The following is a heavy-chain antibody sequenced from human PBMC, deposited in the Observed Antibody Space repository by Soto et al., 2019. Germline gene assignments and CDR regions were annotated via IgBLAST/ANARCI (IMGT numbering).Heavy chain of an antibody. CDR1: GGSISSSSYY. V-gene: IGHV4-39*01. Sequence: QLQLQESGPGLVKPSETLSLTCTVSGGSISSSSYYWGWIRQPPGKGLEWIGSIYYSGSTYYNPSLKSRVTISVDTSKNQFSLKLSSVTAADTAVYYCASRSTASGAFDIWGQGTMVTVSS. CDR3: ASRSTASGAFDI. CDR2: IYYSGST. D-gene: IGHD6-25*01. J-gene: IGHJ3*02.